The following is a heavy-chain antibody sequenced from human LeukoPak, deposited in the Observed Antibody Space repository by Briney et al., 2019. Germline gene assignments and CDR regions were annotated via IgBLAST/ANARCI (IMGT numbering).Heavy chain of an antibody. CDR1: GFTFSGSA. Sequence: PGGSLRLSCAASGFTFSGSAMHWVRQASGKGLEWVGRIRSKANSYATAYAASVKGRFTISRDDSKNTAYLQMNGLKTEDTAVYYCTRLGYYYGSGSPNQYWGQGTLVTVSS. CDR2: IRSKANSYAT. CDR3: TRLGYYYGSGSPNQY. V-gene: IGHV3-73*01. J-gene: IGHJ4*02. D-gene: IGHD3-10*01.